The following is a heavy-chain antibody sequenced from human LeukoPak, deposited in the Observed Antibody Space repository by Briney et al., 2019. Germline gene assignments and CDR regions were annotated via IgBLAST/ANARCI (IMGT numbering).Heavy chain of an antibody. D-gene: IGHD5-18*01. CDR1: GLTFSSYW. V-gene: IGHV3-7*01. Sequence: GGSLRLSCAASGLTFSSYWMSWVRQAPGKGLEWVGNINQDGSEKYYVDSVKGRFTISRDNAKKSLYLQMNSLRAEATALYYCASCGYRYGQYYYYMDVWGKGTTVTVSS. CDR2: INQDGSEK. J-gene: IGHJ6*03. CDR3: ASCGYRYGQYYYYMDV.